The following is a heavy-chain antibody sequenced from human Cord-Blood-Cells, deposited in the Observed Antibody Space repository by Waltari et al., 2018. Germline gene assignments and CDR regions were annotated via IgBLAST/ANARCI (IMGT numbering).Heavy chain of an antibody. Sequence: QLQLQESGPGLVKPSETLSLTCTVSGGSISSSSYYWGWIRQPPGKGLEWSGSIYYSGSTVYNPSLKSRVTISVDTSKNQFSLKLSSVTAADTAVYYCARQAGATAFDIWGQGTMVTVSS. CDR3: ARQAGATAFDI. J-gene: IGHJ3*02. V-gene: IGHV4-39*07. CDR1: GGSISSSSYY. D-gene: IGHD1-26*01. CDR2: IYYSGST.